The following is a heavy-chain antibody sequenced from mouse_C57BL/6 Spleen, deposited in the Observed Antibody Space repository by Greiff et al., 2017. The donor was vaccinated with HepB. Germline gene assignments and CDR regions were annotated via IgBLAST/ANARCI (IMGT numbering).Heavy chain of an antibody. V-gene: IGHV1-69*01. D-gene: IGHD1-1*01. CDR1: GYTFTSYW. Sequence: QVQLKQPGAELVMPGASVKLSCKASGYTFTSYWMHWVKQRPGQGLEWIGEIDPSDSYTNYNQKFKGKSTLTVDKSSSTAYMQLSSLTSEDSAVYYCARGAIRSSYPYWGQGTTLTVSS. J-gene: IGHJ2*01. CDR3: ARGAIRSSYPY. CDR2: IDPSDSYT.